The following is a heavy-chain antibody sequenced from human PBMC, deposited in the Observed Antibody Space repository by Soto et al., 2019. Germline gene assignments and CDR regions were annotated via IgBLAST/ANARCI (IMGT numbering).Heavy chain of an antibody. CDR2: VYDDGST. CDR3: ARGHYGSLPGYFDY. J-gene: IGHJ4*02. Sequence: EVHLVESGGGLVQPGGSLRLACAASGFTVRNNYMSWVRQAPGKGLEWVSVVYDDGSTYYAGSVKGRFTISRDNSKNTVSLQMYSLRAEDTAVYYCARGHYGSLPGYFDYWGQGTLVTVSS. CDR1: GFTVRNNY. D-gene: IGHD3-10*01. V-gene: IGHV3-66*01.